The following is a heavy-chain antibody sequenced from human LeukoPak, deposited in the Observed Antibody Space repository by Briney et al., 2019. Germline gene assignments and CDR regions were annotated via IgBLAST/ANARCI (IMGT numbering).Heavy chain of an antibody. CDR1: GGSFSGYY. V-gene: IGHV4-34*01. J-gene: IGHJ4*02. D-gene: IGHD2-15*01. Sequence: PLETLSLTCAVYGGSFSGYYWSWIRQPPGKGLEWIGDINHSGSTNYNPSLKSRVTMSVDTPKNQFSLKLSSVTAADTAVYYCARRASVAATLDYWGRGTLVTVSS. CDR2: INHSGST. CDR3: ARRASVAATLDY.